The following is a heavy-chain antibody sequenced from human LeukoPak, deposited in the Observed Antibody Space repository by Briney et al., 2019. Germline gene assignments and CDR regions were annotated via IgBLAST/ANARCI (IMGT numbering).Heavy chain of an antibody. CDR1: AFTFNNYA. J-gene: IGHJ4*02. D-gene: IGHD6-13*01. Sequence: GGSLRLSSAASAFTFNNYAMNWFRQAPGKGLEWFSSISGNGDETYYEDSVKVRFTISRDNSKNTVFLQMNSLGAEDTAIYCCAKEILPYTSSWFSGLDYLGQGAMVTV. CDR3: AKEILPYTSSWFSGLDY. V-gene: IGHV3-23*01. CDR2: ISGNGDET.